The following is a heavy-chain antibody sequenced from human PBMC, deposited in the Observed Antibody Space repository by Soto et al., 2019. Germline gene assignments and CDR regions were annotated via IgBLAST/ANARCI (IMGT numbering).Heavy chain of an antibody. Sequence: SEPLSLTSTVSGDSVTSGNYYWSWIRQPPGKGLEWIGHIYYSGSTNYSPSLKSRVTISLDTPNNQFSLKVTSVTAADTAVYYSARIPVDKYMMYWCDPWGKLTLV. D-gene: IGHD3-16*01. CDR1: GDSVTSGNYY. CDR3: ARIPVDKYMMYWCDP. J-gene: IGHJ5*01. CDR2: IYYSGST. V-gene: IGHV4-61*01.